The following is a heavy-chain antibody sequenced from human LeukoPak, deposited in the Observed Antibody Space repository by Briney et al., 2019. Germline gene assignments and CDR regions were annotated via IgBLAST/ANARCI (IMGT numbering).Heavy chain of an antibody. J-gene: IGHJ4*02. V-gene: IGHV3-23*01. CDR3: AKFNIVVVPAAAFEY. Sequence: PGGSLRLSCAASGFTFSTYAMSWVRQAPGKGLEWVSSISGSGSSTYYADSVKDRFTISRDSSKNTIYLQMNSLRAEDTAVFYCAKFNIVVVPAAAFEYWGQGTLVTVSS. CDR1: GFTFSTYA. CDR2: ISGSGSST. D-gene: IGHD2-2*01.